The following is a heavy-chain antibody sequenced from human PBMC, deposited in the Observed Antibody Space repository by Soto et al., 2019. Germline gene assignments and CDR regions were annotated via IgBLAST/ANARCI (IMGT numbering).Heavy chain of an antibody. CDR2: ISYDGSNK. CDR3: AKDSGIAAAGVAFDI. Sequence: GGSLRLSCAASGFTFSSYGMHWVRQAPGKGLEWVAVISYDGSNKYYADSVKGRFTISRDNSKNTLYLQMNSLRAEDTAVYYCAKDSGIAAAGVAFDIWGQGTMVTVSS. CDR1: GFTFSSYG. J-gene: IGHJ3*02. V-gene: IGHV3-30*18. D-gene: IGHD6-13*01.